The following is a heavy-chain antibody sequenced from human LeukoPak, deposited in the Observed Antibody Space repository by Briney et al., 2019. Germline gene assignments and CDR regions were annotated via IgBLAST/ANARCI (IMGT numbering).Heavy chain of an antibody. V-gene: IGHV3-21*01. D-gene: IGHD3-22*01. J-gene: IGHJ1*01. CDR2: ISSSSSYI. CDR1: GFTFSSYA. CDR3: ARGGYYYDSSGYPPRTPRDTVEYFQH. Sequence: PGGSLRLSCAASGFTFSSYAMSWVRQAPGKGLEWVSSISSSSSYIYYADSVKGRFTISRDNAKNSLYLQMNSLRAEDTAVYYCARGGYYYDSSGYPPRTPRDTVEYFQHWGQGTLVTVSS.